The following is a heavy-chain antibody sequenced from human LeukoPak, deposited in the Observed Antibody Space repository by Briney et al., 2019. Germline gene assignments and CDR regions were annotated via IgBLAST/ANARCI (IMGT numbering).Heavy chain of an antibody. D-gene: IGHD6-13*01. J-gene: IGHJ4*02. CDR1: GFTFNTYS. CDR2: ISGSGGST. Sequence: GGSLRLSCAASGFTFNTYSMNWVRQAPGKGLEWVSGISGSGGSTWYADSVKGRFTISRDNSKNTLYLQMNSLRAEDTAVYYCAKYSSSWYVAYFDYWGQGTLVTVSS. V-gene: IGHV3-23*01. CDR3: AKYSSSWYVAYFDY.